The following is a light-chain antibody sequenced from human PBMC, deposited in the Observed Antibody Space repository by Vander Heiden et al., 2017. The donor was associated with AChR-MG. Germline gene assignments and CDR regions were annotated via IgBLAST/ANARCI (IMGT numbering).Light chain of an antibody. CDR3: QQTVSFPLS. V-gene: IGKV1-12*01. Sequence: DIQLTQPPSSVSASVGDRVTITCRASPGLNEDLAWYQQKPGMAPKLLIFSTSTLHTGVPSRFSGSSSGTDFTLTISSLQPEDFATYYCQQTVSFPLSFGQGTKLEIK. CDR1: PGLNED. CDR2: STS. J-gene: IGKJ2*03.